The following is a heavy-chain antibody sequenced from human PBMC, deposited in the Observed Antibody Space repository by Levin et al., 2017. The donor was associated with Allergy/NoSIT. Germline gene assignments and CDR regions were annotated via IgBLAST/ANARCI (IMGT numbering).Heavy chain of an antibody. CDR3: ATTQGDYSLPDL. Sequence: GESLKISCKVSGYTLTELSMHWVRQAPGKGLEWMGGFDPEDGETIYAQKFQGRVTMTEDTSTDTAYMELSSLRSEDTAVYYCATTQGDYSLPDLWGRGTLVTVSS. D-gene: IGHD2-21*01. V-gene: IGHV1-24*01. J-gene: IGHJ2*01. CDR2: FDPEDGET. CDR1: GYTLTELS.